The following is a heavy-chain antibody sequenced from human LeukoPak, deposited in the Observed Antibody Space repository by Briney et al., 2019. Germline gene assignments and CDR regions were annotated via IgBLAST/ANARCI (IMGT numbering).Heavy chain of an antibody. Sequence: GGSLRLSCAASGFTFSGSAMHWVRQASGKGLEWVGRIRSKANSYATAYAASVKGRFTISRDDSKNTAYLQMNSLKTEDTAVYYCTTWFGELQTNYYYYMDVWGKGTTVTISS. D-gene: IGHD3-10*01. CDR3: TTWFGELQTNYYYYMDV. J-gene: IGHJ6*03. CDR2: IRSKANSYAT. CDR1: GFTFSGSA. V-gene: IGHV3-73*01.